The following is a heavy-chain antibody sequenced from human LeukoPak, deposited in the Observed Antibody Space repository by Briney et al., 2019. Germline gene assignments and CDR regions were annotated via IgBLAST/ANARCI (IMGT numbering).Heavy chain of an antibody. CDR3: AGEAGYSSGWFSRVTDY. CDR2: ISYDGSNK. J-gene: IGHJ4*02. D-gene: IGHD6-19*01. V-gene: IGHV3-30-3*01. CDR1: GFTFSSYA. Sequence: PGGSLRLSCAASGFTFSSYAMHWVRQAPGKGLEWVAVISYDGSNKYYADSVKGRFTISRDNSKNTLYLQMNSLRAEDTAVYYCAGEAGYSSGWFSRVTDYWGQGTLVTVSS.